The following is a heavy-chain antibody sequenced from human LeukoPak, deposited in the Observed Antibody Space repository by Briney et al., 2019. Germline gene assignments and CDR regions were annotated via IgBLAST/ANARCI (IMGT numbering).Heavy chain of an antibody. CDR3: ARAPSEIGGYYPEYFRH. D-gene: IGHD3-3*01. V-gene: IGHV3-74*01. CDR2: IKSDGST. J-gene: IGHJ1*01. Sequence: PGGSLRLSCAASGFTFSTYWMHWVRQAPGKGLVWVSRIKSDGSTNYADSVKGRFTTSRDNAKNTLSLQMNSLRPEDTGVYYCARAPSEIGGYYPEYFRHWGQGTLATVSS. CDR1: GFTFSTYW.